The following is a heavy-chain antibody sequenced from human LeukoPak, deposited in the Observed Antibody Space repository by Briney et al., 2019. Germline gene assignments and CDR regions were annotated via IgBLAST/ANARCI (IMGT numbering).Heavy chain of an antibody. CDR1: GGSFSGYY. V-gene: IGHV4-34*01. Sequence: SETLSLTCAVYGGSFSGYYWSWIRQPPGKGLEWIGEINHSGSTNYNPSLKSRVTISVDTSKNQFSLKLSSVTAVDTAVYYCARHRSLSSSWYRGGFDPWGQGTLVTVSS. CDR3: ARHRSLSSSWYRGGFDP. CDR2: INHSGST. J-gene: IGHJ5*02. D-gene: IGHD6-13*01.